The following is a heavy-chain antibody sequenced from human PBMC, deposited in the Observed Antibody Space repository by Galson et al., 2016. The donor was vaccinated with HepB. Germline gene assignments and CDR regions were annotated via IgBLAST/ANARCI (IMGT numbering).Heavy chain of an antibody. J-gene: IGHJ4*02. V-gene: IGHV5-51*01. D-gene: IGHD5-18*01. CDR3: VRQQLHSYGRTHFDF. CDR2: MYPGNSET. Sequence: QSGAEVTKPGESLQISCQGCESSFVSYWIGWVRQMPGKGLVYVGIMYPGNSETRYSPSIKGQVTISADTSISTAYLHWSSLKASDTAMYYCVRQQLHSYGRTHFDFWGQGTLVTVS. CDR1: ESSFVSYW.